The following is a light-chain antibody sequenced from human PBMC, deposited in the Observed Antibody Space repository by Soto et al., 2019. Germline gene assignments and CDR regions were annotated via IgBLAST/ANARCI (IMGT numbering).Light chain of an antibody. V-gene: IGKV3-15*01. CDR3: QQRSNWLT. CDR2: AAS. J-gene: IGKJ5*01. CDR1: QSLTTN. Sequence: EVVMTQSLGTLSVSPGERAILSCRASQSLTTNLAWYQQKPGQAPRLLIYAASTRATGIPARFSGSGSGTEFTLTISSLQSEDVAVYYCQQRSNWLTFGQGTRLEIK.